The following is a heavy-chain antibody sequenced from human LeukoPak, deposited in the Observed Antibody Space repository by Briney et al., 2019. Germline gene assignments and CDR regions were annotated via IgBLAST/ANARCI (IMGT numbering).Heavy chain of an antibody. V-gene: IGHV4-34*01. J-gene: IGHJ6*03. D-gene: IGHD4-17*01. CDR3: ASRVTTVTRFRYYYYMDV. CDR1: GGSFSGYY. CDR2: INHSGST. Sequence: SETLSLTCAVYGGSFSGYYWSWIRQPPGKGLEWIGEINHSGSTNYNPSLESRVTISVDTSKNQFSLKLSSVTAADTAVYYCASRVTTVTRFRYYYYMDVWGKGTTVTISS.